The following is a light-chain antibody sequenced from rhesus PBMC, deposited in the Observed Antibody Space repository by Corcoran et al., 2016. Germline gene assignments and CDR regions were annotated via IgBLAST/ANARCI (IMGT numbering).Light chain of an antibody. CDR2: EVS. CDR3: TSYAGSNTFI. Sequence: QAALTQPRSVSGSPGQSVTISCTGTSTDIGGNNYVSWYQQHPGTAPKFMIYEVSKRPSGVSDRFSGSKSGNTASLPISGLQAEDEADYYCTSYAGSNTFIFGAVTRLTVL. CDR1: STDIGGNNY. J-gene: IGLJ1*01. V-gene: IGLV2-32*02.